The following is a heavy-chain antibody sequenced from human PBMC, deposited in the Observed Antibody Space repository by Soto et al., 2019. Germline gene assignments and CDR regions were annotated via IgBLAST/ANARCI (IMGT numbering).Heavy chain of an antibody. Sequence: GGSLRLSCAASGFTFSSYSMNWVRQAPGKGLEWVSSISSSSSYIYYADSVKGRFTISRDNAKNSLYLQMNSLRAEDTAVYYCAREGSRITIFGVEKDTFDYWGQGTLVTVSS. CDR1: GFTFSSYS. J-gene: IGHJ4*02. V-gene: IGHV3-21*01. D-gene: IGHD3-3*01. CDR2: ISSSSSYI. CDR3: AREGSRITIFGVEKDTFDY.